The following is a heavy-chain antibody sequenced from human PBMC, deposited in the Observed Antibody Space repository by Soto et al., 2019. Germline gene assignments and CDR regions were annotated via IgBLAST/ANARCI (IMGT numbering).Heavy chain of an antibody. V-gene: IGHV3-43*01. J-gene: IGHJ6*02. CDR3: AEDIRRFGKYQSMHG. CDR1: GFTFDDYT. D-gene: IGHD2-2*01. CDR2: ISWDGGST. Sequence: PGGSLRLSCAASGFTFDDYTMHWVRQAPGKGLEWVSLISWDGGSTYYADSVKGRFTISRDNSKNSLYLQMNSLRTEDTALYYCAEDIRRFGKYQSMHGWGQGTTVTVAS.